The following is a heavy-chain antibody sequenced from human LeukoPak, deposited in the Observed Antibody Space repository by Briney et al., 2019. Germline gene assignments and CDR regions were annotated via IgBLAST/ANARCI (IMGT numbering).Heavy chain of an antibody. CDR1: GITFSSYS. Sequence: PGGSLRLSCGASGITFSSYSMNWVRQAPGKGLEWVSYISSSGSTKYYADSVKGRFTISRDNARNSLYLQMNSLRAEDTAVYFCASGGLSIMGYWGQGTLVTVSS. D-gene: IGHD2/OR15-2a*01. CDR2: ISSSGSTK. CDR3: ASGGLSIMGY. J-gene: IGHJ4*02. V-gene: IGHV3-48*01.